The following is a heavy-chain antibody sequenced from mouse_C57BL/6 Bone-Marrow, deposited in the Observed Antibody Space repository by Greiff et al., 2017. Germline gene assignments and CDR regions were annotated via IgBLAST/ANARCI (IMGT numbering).Heavy chain of an antibody. CDR3: ARGDLLPFAY. J-gene: IGHJ3*01. V-gene: IGHV3-6*01. CDR1: GYSITSGYY. D-gene: IGHD2-1*01. CDR2: ISYDGSN. Sequence: VKLQESGPGLVKPSQSLSLTCSVTGYSITSGYYWNWIRQFPGNKLEWMGYISYDGSNNYNPSLKNRIPITRDTSKNQFFLKLNSVTTEDTATYYCARGDLLPFAYWGQGTLVTVSA.